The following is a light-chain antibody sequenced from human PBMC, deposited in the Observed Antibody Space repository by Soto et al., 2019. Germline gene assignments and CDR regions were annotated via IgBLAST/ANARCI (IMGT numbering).Light chain of an antibody. V-gene: IGKV1-39*01. CDR3: QQGHNAPRT. CDR2: DAS. Sequence: DIQMTQSPSSLSASVGDRVTITCGASQSISSYLIWYQQKPGKAPQLLIYDASTLQSGVPSRFSGSGSGTEFTLTISSLQPDDFATYYCQQGHNAPRTFGGGTKVEIK. J-gene: IGKJ4*01. CDR1: QSISSY.